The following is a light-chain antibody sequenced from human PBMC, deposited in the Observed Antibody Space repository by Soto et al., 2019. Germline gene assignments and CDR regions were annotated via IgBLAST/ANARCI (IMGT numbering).Light chain of an antibody. J-gene: IGLJ1*01. CDR1: SSDVGSYNL. CDR3: CSYAGSSTYV. Sequence: HSVLTQPASVFGSPGQSITISCTGTSSDVGSYNLVSWYQQHAGKAPKLMIYEVSERPSGVSNRFSGSKSGNTASLTISGLQAEDEADYYCCSYAGSSTYVFGTGTKVTVL. V-gene: IGLV2-23*02. CDR2: EVS.